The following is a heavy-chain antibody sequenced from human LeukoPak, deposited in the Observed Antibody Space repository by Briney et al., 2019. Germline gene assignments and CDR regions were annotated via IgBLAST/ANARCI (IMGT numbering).Heavy chain of an antibody. Sequence: PSETLSLTCAVSGGSISSSNWWSWVRQPPGKGLEWIGEIYYSGSTNYNPSLKSRVTISVDKSKNQFSLKLSSVTAADTAVYYCAKYSSRRLGGFDPWGQGTLVTVSS. V-gene: IGHV4-4*02. CDR2: IYYSGST. CDR1: GGSISSSNW. CDR3: AKYSSRRLGGFDP. D-gene: IGHD3-10*01. J-gene: IGHJ5*02.